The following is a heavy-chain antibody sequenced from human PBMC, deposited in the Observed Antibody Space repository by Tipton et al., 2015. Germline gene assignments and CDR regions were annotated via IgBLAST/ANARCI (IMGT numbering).Heavy chain of an antibody. CDR3: ARRLFSDRSPFDP. CDR1: GGSIDSSSYY. D-gene: IGHD1-26*01. Sequence: GLVKPSETLSLTCFVSGGSIDSSSYYWGWIRQPPGKGLEWIGDIYYTGRTSYNPSLKSRVTISIDTSENQFSLSLSPVTAADTAVYYCARRLFSDRSPFDPWGQGTLVTVSS. V-gene: IGHV4-39*01. CDR2: IYYTGRT. J-gene: IGHJ5*02.